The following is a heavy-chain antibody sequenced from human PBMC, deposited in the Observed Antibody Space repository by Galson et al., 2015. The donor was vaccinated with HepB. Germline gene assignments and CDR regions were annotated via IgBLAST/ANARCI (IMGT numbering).Heavy chain of an antibody. V-gene: IGHV3-33*01. CDR2: IWHDGGNK. J-gene: IGHJ4*02. D-gene: IGHD6-13*01. CDR1: GFTFSRNS. CDR3: ARSMQVVAAADH. Sequence: SLRLSCAASGFTFSRNSMHRVRQAPGKGLEWVAVIWHDGGNKYYADSVKGRFTISRDNSKNTVSLQMNSLREEVTAVYYCARSMQVVAAADHWGQGTLVTVSS.